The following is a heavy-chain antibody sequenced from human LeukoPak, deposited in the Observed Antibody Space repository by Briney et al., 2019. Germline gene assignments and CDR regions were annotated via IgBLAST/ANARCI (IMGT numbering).Heavy chain of an antibody. J-gene: IGHJ4*02. CDR3: AKGYGFDSSGSEHYFEN. CDR2: ISSSTSYI. V-gene: IGHV3-21*01. Sequence: GGSLRLSCAASGFTFSSYSMNWVRQAPGKGLEWVSFISSSTSYISYADSVKGRFTISRDNAKSSLWLQMNSLRAEDTAVYYCAKGYGFDSSGSEHYFENWGQGILVTVSS. D-gene: IGHD3-22*01. CDR1: GFTFSSYS.